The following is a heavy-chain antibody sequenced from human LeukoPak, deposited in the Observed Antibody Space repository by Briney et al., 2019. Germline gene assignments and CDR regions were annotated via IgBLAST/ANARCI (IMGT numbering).Heavy chain of an antibody. J-gene: IGHJ4*02. Sequence: ASVKVSCKASGYTFTAYYIHWVRRAPGQGLEWMGRINPNSGDTDYAQEFQGRVTMTRDTSITTAQMELTRLRSDDTAVYYCARDLASTPYWELDYWGQGTLVTVSS. CDR3: ARDLASTPYWELDY. V-gene: IGHV1-2*06. CDR1: GYTFTAYY. D-gene: IGHD1-26*01. CDR2: INPNSGDT.